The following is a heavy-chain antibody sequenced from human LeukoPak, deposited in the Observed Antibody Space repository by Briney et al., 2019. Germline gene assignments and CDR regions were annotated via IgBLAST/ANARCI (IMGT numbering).Heavy chain of an antibody. D-gene: IGHD2-2*02. CDR2: INSDGTTT. V-gene: IGHV3-74*01. J-gene: IGHJ4*02. Sequence: PGGSLRLSCAASGFTLSTYWMHWVRQAPGKGLVWVSRINSDGTTTTYADSVKGRFTISRDNAKNSLYLQMNSLRAEDTAVYYCARGHYIDFDYWGQGTLVTVSS. CDR1: GFTLSTYW. CDR3: ARGHYIDFDY.